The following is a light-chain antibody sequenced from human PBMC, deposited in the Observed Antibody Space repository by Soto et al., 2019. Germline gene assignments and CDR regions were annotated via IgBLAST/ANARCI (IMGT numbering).Light chain of an antibody. J-gene: IGKJ4*01. CDR3: QQLESYPST. V-gene: IGKV1-27*01. CDR2: AAS. CDR1: HGISNY. Sequence: EIPMTQSPSSLSASVGDRVTITCRASHGISNYLAWYQQKPGKVPKLLIYAASTLQSGVPSRFSGSGSGTDFTLTISSLQPEDFATYYCQQLESYPSTFGGGTKVDI.